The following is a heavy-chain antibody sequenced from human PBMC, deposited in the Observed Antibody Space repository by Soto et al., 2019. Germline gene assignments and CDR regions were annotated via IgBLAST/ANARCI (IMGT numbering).Heavy chain of an antibody. V-gene: IGHV4-38-2*01. CDR3: ARPRVAAAGHYFDY. CDR2: IYHSGST. Sequence: SETLSLTCAVSGYSISSGYYLGLIRQPPGKGLECIGSIYHSGSTYYNPSLKSRVTISVDTSKNQFSLRLSSVTAADTAVYYCARPRVAAAGHYFDYWGQGILVTVSS. J-gene: IGHJ4*02. D-gene: IGHD6-13*01. CDR1: GYSISSGYY.